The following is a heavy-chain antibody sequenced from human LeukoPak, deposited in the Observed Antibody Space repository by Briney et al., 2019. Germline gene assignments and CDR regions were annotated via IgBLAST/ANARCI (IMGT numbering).Heavy chain of an antibody. CDR2: INHSGST. D-gene: IGHD3-3*01. CDR1: GGSFSGYY. Sequence: SETLSLTCAVYGGSFSGYYRSWIRQPPGKGLEWIGEINHSGSTNYNPSLKSRVTISGDTSKNQFSLKLSSVTAADTAVYYCARGPYYDFWSGYTDGGDFDYWGQGTLVTVSS. J-gene: IGHJ4*02. CDR3: ARGPYYDFWSGYTDGGDFDY. V-gene: IGHV4-34*01.